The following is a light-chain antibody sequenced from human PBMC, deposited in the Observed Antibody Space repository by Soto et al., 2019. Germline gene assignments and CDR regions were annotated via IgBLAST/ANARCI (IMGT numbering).Light chain of an antibody. CDR1: QSISIN. Sequence: EIVMTQSPATLSVSPGERVTLSCRASQSISINLAWYQQKPGQAPRLLIYGASIRATDIPARFSGSGSGTEFTLTISSLQSEDFAVYYCQQYTNWPPYTFGQGTKLGIK. CDR2: GAS. CDR3: QQYTNWPPYT. J-gene: IGKJ2*01. V-gene: IGKV3-15*01.